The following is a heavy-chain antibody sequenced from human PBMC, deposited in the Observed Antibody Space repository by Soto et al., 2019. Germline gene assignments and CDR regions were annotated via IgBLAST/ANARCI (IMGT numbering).Heavy chain of an antibody. Sequence: SETLSLTCTVSGGSITGADYYWSWIRQPPGKGLEWIGYIYYSGSTNYNPSLKSRVTISVDTSKNQFSLKLSSVTAADTAVYYCARAYGDYVFDYWGQGTLVTVSS. J-gene: IGHJ4*02. V-gene: IGHV4-61*08. CDR3: ARAYGDYVFDY. CDR1: GGSITGADYY. D-gene: IGHD4-17*01. CDR2: IYYSGST.